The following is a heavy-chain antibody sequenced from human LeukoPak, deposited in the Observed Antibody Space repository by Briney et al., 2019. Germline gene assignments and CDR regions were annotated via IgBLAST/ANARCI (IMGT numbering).Heavy chain of an antibody. CDR3: ARDETIFGVVIIPTSARFDY. CDR2: IYLEGSNK. J-gene: IGHJ4*02. CDR1: GFTFSSYA. V-gene: IGHV3-30-3*01. Sequence: PGGSLRLSCAASGFTFSSYAMHWVRQAPGKGLEWVAVIYLEGSNKYYADSVKGRFTISRDNSKNTLYLQMNSLRAEDTAVYYCARDETIFGVVIIPTSARFDYWGQGTLVTVSS. D-gene: IGHD3-3*01.